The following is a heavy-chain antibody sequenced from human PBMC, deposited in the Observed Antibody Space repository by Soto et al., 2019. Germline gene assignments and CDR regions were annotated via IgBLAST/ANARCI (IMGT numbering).Heavy chain of an antibody. Sequence: QVQLVESGGGLVKPGGSLRLSCAASGFTFSDYYMSWIRQAPGKGLEWVSYISSSSSYTNYADSVKGRFTISRDNAXXSXYXRMNSLRAEDTDVYYCARASGDGYNLFGYYYYGMDVWGQGTTVTVSS. CDR1: GFTFSDYY. J-gene: IGHJ6*02. CDR2: ISSSSSYT. V-gene: IGHV3-11*05. CDR3: ARASGDGYNLFGYYYYGMDV. D-gene: IGHD5-12*01.